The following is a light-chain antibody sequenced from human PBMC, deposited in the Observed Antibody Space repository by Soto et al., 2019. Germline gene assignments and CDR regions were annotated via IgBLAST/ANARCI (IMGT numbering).Light chain of an antibody. Sequence: QSVLTQPASVSGSPGQSITISCTGTSSDVGSYNLVSWYQQHPGKAPKLMIYEGSKRPSGVPNRFSGSKSGNTASLTISGLQAEDEADYYCCSYAGSVYVFGTGTKLTVL. J-gene: IGLJ1*01. V-gene: IGLV2-23*01. CDR2: EGS. CDR1: SSDVGSYNL. CDR3: CSYAGSVYV.